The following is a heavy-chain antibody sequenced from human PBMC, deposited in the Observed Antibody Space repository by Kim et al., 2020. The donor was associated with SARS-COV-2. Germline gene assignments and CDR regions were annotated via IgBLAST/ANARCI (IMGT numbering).Heavy chain of an antibody. D-gene: IGHD1-26*01. J-gene: IGHJ4*02. V-gene: IGHV4-34*01. CDR3: ASTSGSYSLDY. CDR2: INHSGST. CDR1: GGSFSGYY. Sequence: SETLSLTCAVYGGSFSGYYWSWIRQPPGKGLEWIGEINHSGSTNYNPSLKSRVTISVDTSKNQFSLKLSSVTAANTAVYYCASTSGSYSLDYWGQGTLVTVSS.